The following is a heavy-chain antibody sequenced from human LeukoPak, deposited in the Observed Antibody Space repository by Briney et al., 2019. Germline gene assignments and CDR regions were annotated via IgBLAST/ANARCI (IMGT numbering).Heavy chain of an antibody. CDR1: GFTFYTYA. CDR3: AGGDPYRGYDYPGV. V-gene: IGHV3-30*04. CDR2: ISYDGSKK. Sequence: GRSLRLSCAASGFTFYTYAMHWVRQAPGKGLEWVTIISYDGSKKYYIDSVRGRFTISRDNSKNTLYLQMNSLRLEDTALYYCAGGDPYRGYDYPGVWGQGILVSVSS. J-gene: IGHJ4*02. D-gene: IGHD5-12*01.